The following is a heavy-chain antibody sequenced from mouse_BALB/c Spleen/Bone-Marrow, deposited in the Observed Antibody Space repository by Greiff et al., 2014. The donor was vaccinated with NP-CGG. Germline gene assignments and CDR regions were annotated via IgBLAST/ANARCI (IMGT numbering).Heavy chain of an antibody. CDR2: INPYNGGT. D-gene: IGHD1-1*01. V-gene: IGHV1-18*01. J-gene: IGHJ3*01. CDR1: GYSFTGYT. Sequence: EVQLQQSGPELVKPGASMKISCKASGYSFTGYTMNWVKQSHGKNLEWIGLINPYNGGTNYNQKFKGKATLTVDKSSSTAYMELLRLTSEDSAVYYCARDYYGFSYGFAYWGQGTLVTVSA. CDR3: ARDYYGFSYGFAY.